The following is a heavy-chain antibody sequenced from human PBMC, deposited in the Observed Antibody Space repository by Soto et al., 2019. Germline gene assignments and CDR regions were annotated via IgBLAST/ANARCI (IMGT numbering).Heavy chain of an antibody. CDR3: AKNRGRVTTPWHFDY. V-gene: IGHV3-23*01. CDR2: IHGGGNSA. J-gene: IGHJ4*02. D-gene: IGHD3-22*01. CDR1: GFTFSGYA. Sequence: EVQLLESGGDLVQPGRSLRLSCAASGFTFSGYAMSWVRQAPGKGLEWVSVIHGGGNSAYYADSVKGRFTISRDNSKNTLYLQMSNLSGEDTAVYYCAKNRGRVTTPWHFDYWGQGTLVTVSS.